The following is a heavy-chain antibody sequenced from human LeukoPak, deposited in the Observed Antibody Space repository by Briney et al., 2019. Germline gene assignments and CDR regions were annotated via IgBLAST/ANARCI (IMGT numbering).Heavy chain of an antibody. CDR2: ISSSSSYI. D-gene: IGHD2-2*01. CDR3: ARNTVYCSSTSCPSYYYYMDV. CDR1: GFTFSSYS. J-gene: IGHJ6*03. Sequence: MTGGSLRLSCAASGFTFSSYSMNWVRQAPGKGLEWVSSISSSSSYIYYADSVKGRFTISRDNAKNSLYLQMNSLRAEDTAVYHCARNTVYCSSTSCPSYYYYMDVWGEGTTVTVSS. V-gene: IGHV3-21*01.